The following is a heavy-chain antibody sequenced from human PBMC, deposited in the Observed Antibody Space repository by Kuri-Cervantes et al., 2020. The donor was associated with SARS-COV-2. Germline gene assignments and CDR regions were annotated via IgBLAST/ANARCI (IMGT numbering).Heavy chain of an antibody. V-gene: IGHV4-39*07. CDR1: GGSVATGTHF. CDR2: IYLNGRT. J-gene: IGHJ4*02. Sequence: AGSLRLSCTVSGGSVATGTHFWGWIRQPPGKGLEWIGSIYLNGRTYYNPSLKGRVTMSVDTSKTQFSLRLTSVAAADTAVYYCARHAYPYPVYDLEDYYFDAWGQGTLVTVSS. CDR3: ARHAYPYPVYDLEDYYFDA. D-gene: IGHD5/OR15-5a*01.